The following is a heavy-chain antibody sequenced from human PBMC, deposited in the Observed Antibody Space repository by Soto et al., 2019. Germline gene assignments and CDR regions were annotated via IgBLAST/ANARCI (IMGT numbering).Heavy chain of an antibody. CDR1: GYTFTSYG. D-gene: IGHD3-3*01. V-gene: IGHV1-18*01. J-gene: IGHJ5*02. CDR2: ISAYNGNT. CDR3: ARDPIFRDSAPNWFDP. Sequence: ASVKVSCKASGYTFTSYGISWVRQAPGQGLEWMGWISAYNGNTNYAQKLQGRVTMTTDTSTSTAYMELRSLRSDDTAVYYCARDPIFRDSAPNWFDPWGQGTLVTVSS.